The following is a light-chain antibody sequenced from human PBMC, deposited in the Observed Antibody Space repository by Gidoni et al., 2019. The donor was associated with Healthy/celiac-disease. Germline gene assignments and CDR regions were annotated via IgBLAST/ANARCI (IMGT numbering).Light chain of an antibody. J-gene: IGLJ2*01. CDR1: SSNLGAGYD. V-gene: IGLV1-40*01. CDR3: QSYDSSMSVVV. Sequence: SVLPQPPSVSAAPRQRGTISCTWSSSNLGAGYDVHGYQQLPGTAPKLIIYGNSNRPSGVPDRFSGSKSGTSASLAITGLQAEDEADYYCQSYDSSMSVVVFGGGTKLTVL. CDR2: GNS.